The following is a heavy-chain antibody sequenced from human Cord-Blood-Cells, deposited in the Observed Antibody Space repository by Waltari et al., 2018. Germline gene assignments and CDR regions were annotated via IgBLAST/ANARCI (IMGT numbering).Heavy chain of an antibody. CDR2: IYYSGST. D-gene: IGHD3-10*01. CDR1: GGSISSSSYY. Sequence: QLQLQESGPGLVKPSETLSLTCTVSGGSISSSSYYWAWIRQPPGKGLEWIGSIYYSGSTYYNPSLKSRVTISVDTSKNQFSLKLSSVTAADTAVYYCAGVRGAIAPYYYYYYMDVWGKGTTVTVSS. CDR3: AGVRGAIAPYYYYYYMDV. J-gene: IGHJ6*03. V-gene: IGHV4-39*07.